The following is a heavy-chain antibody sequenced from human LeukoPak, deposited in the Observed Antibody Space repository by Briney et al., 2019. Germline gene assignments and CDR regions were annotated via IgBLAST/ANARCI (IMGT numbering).Heavy chain of an antibody. CDR2: ISDSGGST. J-gene: IGHJ2*01. CDR3: AKGGGVSYWYFDL. Sequence: GGSLRLSCAASGFTFSSYAMSWVRQAPGKGLEWVSAISDSGGSTYYADSVKGRFTISRDNAKNSLYLQMNSLRAEDTAVYYCAKGGGVSYWYFDLWGRGTLVTVSS. CDR1: GFTFSSYA. D-gene: IGHD3-10*01. V-gene: IGHV3-23*01.